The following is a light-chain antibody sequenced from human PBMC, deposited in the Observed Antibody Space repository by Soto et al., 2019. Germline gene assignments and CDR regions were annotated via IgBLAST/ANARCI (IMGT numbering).Light chain of an antibody. Sequence: QSVLTQPPSASGTPGQKVTIPCSGASSNIGNNFVSWYQQFPGTAPKLLIYSDDQRPSGVPDRVSGSKSGTSASLAISGLRSEDEADYYCSTWDASLSGRVFGGGTKLTVL. CDR3: STWDASLSGRV. CDR1: SSNIGNNF. V-gene: IGLV1-47*02. J-gene: IGLJ3*02. CDR2: SDD.